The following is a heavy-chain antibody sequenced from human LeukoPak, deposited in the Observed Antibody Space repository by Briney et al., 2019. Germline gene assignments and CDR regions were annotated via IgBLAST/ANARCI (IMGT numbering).Heavy chain of an antibody. V-gene: IGHV3-30-3*01. CDR2: ISNDGSQK. Sequence: PGGSLRLSCAASGFTSSSYAMHWVRLAPGKGLEWVAVISNDGSQKYYADSVKGRFTVSRDISKNTLHLQMNSLRTEDTALYYCARDSTLGGVIVTGPRGFDYWGQGTLVTVSS. D-gene: IGHD3-16*02. CDR3: ARDSTLGGVIVTGPRGFDY. CDR1: GFTSSSYA. J-gene: IGHJ4*02.